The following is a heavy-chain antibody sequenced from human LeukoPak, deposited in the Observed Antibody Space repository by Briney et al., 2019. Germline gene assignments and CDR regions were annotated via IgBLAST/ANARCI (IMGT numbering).Heavy chain of an antibody. CDR3: ARWVTRYGATSHFDY. D-gene: IGHD1-26*01. J-gene: IGHJ4*02. CDR2: INYSGST. V-gene: IGHV4-34*01. Sequence: SETLSLTCAVYGGSFSDYYWTWIRQPPGKGLEWIGEINYSGSTSYNPSLESRVTISVDTSKNQFSLRLSSVTAADTAVYYCARWVTRYGATSHFDYWGQGTLVTVSS. CDR1: GGSFSDYY.